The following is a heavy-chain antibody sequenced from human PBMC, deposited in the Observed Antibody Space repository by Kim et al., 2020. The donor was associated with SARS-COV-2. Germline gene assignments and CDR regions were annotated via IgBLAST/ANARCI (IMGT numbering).Heavy chain of an antibody. J-gene: IGHJ4*02. CDR2: IYYSGST. V-gene: IGHV4-39*01. CDR1: GGSISSSSYY. Sequence: SETLSLTCTVSGGSISSSSYYWGWIRQPPGKGLEWIGSIYYSGSTYYNPSLKSRVTISVDTSKNQFSLKLSSVTAADTAVYYCARLASGYRPGQRPFDYWGQGTLVTVSS. D-gene: IGHD5-12*01. CDR3: ARLASGYRPGQRPFDY.